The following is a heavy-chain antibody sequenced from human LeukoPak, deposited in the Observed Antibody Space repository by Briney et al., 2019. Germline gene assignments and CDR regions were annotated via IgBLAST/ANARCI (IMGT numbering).Heavy chain of an antibody. CDR2: IKQDGSEK. CDR1: GFTFSTYW. J-gene: IGHJ4*02. D-gene: IGHD4/OR15-4a*01. Sequence: GGSLRLSCAASGFTFSTYWMSWVRQAPGKGLEWVANIKQDGSEKYYVDSVKGRSTISRDSAKNSLYLQMNSLRAEDTAVYYCARGGAPRSPFDYWGQGTLVTVSS. CDR3: ARGGAPRSPFDY. V-gene: IGHV3-7*04.